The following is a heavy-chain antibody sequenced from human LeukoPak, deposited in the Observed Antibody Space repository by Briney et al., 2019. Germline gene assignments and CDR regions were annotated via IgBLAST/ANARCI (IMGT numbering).Heavy chain of an antibody. Sequence: PSETLSLTCAVYGGSFSGYYWSWIRQPLGKGLEWIGEINHSGSTNYNPSLKSRVTISVDTSKNQFSLKLSSVTAADTAVYYCARAGEAAAAYYFDYWGQGTLVTVSS. D-gene: IGHD6-13*01. CDR3: ARAGEAAAAYYFDY. J-gene: IGHJ4*02. CDR2: INHSGST. V-gene: IGHV4-34*01. CDR1: GGSFSGYY.